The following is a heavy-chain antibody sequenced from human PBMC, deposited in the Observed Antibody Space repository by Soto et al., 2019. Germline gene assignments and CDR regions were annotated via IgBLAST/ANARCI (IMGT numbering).Heavy chain of an antibody. CDR3: ARDQGCRDGESSNYFDY. Sequence: QVQLQESGPGLVKPSGTLSLTCAVSSGSISSSNWWSWVRQPPGKGLEWIGEIYHSGSTNYNPSLKSRVTISVDKSKNQFSLKLSSVTAADTAVYYCARDQGCRDGESSNYFDYWGQGTLVTVSS. CDR1: SGSISSSNW. D-gene: IGHD4-17*01. CDR2: IYHSGST. V-gene: IGHV4-4*02. J-gene: IGHJ4*02.